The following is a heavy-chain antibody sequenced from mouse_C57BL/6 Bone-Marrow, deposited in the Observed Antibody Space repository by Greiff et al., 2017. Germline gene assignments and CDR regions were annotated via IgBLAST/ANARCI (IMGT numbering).Heavy chain of an antibody. V-gene: IGHV1-69*01. CDR1: GYTFTSYW. CDR2: IDPSDSYT. D-gene: IGHD2-2*01. J-gene: IGHJ4*01. CDR3: ATTMVYYYAMDY. Sequence: QVQLQQSGAELVMPGASVKLSCKASGYTFTSYWMHWVKQRPGQGLEWIGEIDPSDSYTNYNQKFKGKSTLTVDKSSSTAYMQLSSLTSEDSAVYYCATTMVYYYAMDYWGQGTSVTGSS.